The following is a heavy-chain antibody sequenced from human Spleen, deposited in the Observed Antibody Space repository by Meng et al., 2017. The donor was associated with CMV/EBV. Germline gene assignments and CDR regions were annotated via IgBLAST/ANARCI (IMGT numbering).Heavy chain of an antibody. V-gene: IGHV4-61*01. J-gene: IGHJ6*02. D-gene: IGHD2-15*01. CDR2: IFNAGSA. Sequence: SETLSLTCTVSGGSVSSGSYHWSWIRQPPGKELEWIGQIFNAGSATYNPSLKSRVTISADTSKNQFSLKLASVTAADTAVYYCARGGPLMDVWGQGTTVTVSS. CDR3: ARGGPLMDV. CDR1: GGSVSSGSYH.